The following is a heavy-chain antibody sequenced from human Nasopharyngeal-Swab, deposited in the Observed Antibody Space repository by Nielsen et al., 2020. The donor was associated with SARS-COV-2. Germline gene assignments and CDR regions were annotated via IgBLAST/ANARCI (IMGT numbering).Heavy chain of an antibody. CDR2: IRSKAYGGTT. Sequence: GESLKISCTASGFTFGDYAMSWVRQAPGKGLEWVGFIRSKAYGGTTEYAASVKGRFTISRDDSKSIAYLQMNSLRAEDTAVYYCAKFNMIVVVITVFDYWGQGTLVTVSS. J-gene: IGHJ4*02. CDR1: GFTFGDYA. V-gene: IGHV3-49*04. D-gene: IGHD3-22*01. CDR3: AKFNMIVVVITVFDY.